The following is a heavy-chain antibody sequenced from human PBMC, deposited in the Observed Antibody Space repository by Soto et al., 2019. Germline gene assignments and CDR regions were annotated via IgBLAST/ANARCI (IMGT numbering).Heavy chain of an antibody. J-gene: IGHJ5*02. CDR2: IDGGNGNT. CDR1: GYTFTSYA. CDR3: ARMETGRVVTRPNWLDP. Sequence: QVQLVQSGAEVKKPGASVKVSCKASGYTFTSYAMHWVRQAPGQSLEWMGWIDGGNGNTKCSQKFQGRVAITRDTSASTAYMELTSLRSEDTAVYYCARMETGRVVTRPNWLDPWGQGTLVTVS. D-gene: IGHD2-21*02. V-gene: IGHV1-3*01.